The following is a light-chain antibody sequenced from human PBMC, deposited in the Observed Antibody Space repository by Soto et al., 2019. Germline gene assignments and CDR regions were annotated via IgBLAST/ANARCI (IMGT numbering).Light chain of an antibody. J-gene: IGLJ3*02. V-gene: IGLV1-44*01. CDR3: AAWDDSLNAVV. Sequence: QTVVTQPPSVSGTPGQRVTISCSGSSSNIAGNAVNWYLQRPGTAPKLLIYSNDQRPSGVPVRFSGSKSGASASLVISGLQSEDETDYYCAAWDDSLNAVVFGGGTQLTVL. CDR1: SSNIAGNA. CDR2: SND.